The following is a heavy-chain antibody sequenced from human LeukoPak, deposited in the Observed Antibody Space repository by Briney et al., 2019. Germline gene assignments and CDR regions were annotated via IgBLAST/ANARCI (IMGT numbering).Heavy chain of an antibody. Sequence: SETLSLTCTVSGGSISSGGYYWSWIRQHPGKGLEWIGYIYYSGSTYYNPSLKSRVTISVDTSKNQFSLKLSSVTAADTAVYYCAREPIESRYSYGYYSRQLDAFDIWGQGTMVTVSS. J-gene: IGHJ3*02. V-gene: IGHV4-31*03. CDR3: AREPIESRYSYGYYSRQLDAFDI. CDR2: IYYSGST. D-gene: IGHD5-18*01. CDR1: GGSISSGGYY.